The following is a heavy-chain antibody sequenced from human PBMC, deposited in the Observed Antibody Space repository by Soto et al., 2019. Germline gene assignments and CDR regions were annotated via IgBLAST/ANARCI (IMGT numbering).Heavy chain of an antibody. Sequence: PGESLKISCKGSGYSFTSYWIGWVRQMPGKGLEWMGIIYPGDSDTRYSPSSQGQVTISADKSISTAYLQWSSLKASDTAMYYCARHDVGYCSGGSCYSTYYYMDVWGKGTTVTVSS. CDR2: IYPGDSDT. CDR3: ARHDVGYCSGGSCYSTYYYMDV. J-gene: IGHJ6*03. D-gene: IGHD2-15*01. CDR1: GYSFTSYW. V-gene: IGHV5-51*01.